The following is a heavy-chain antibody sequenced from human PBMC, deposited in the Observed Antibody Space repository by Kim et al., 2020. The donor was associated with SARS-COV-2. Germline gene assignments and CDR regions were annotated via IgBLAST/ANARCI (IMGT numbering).Heavy chain of an antibody. V-gene: IGHV1-2*06. CDR3: ARVVAAVAGTFWLGGTNYGMDV. Sequence: ASVKVSCKASGYTFTGYYMHWVRQAPGQGLEWMGRINPNSGGTNYAQKFQGRVTMTRDTSISTAYMELSRLRSDDTAVYYCARVVAAVAGTFWLGGTNYGMDVWGQGTTVTVSS. CDR1: GYTFTGYY. J-gene: IGHJ6*02. CDR2: INPNSGGT. D-gene: IGHD6-19*01.